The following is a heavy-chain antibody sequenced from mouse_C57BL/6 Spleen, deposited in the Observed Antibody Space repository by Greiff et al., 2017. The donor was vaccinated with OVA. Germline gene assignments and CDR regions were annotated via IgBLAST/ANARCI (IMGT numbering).Heavy chain of an antibody. Sequence: QVQLQQSGAELVRPGASVTLSCKASGYTFTDYEMHWVKQTPVHGLEWIGAIDPETGGTAYNQKFKGKAILTADKSSSTAYMELRSLTSEDSAVYSCSCHYYGSSSYYFDYWGQGTTLTVSS. J-gene: IGHJ2*01. D-gene: IGHD1-1*01. CDR1: GYTFTDYE. CDR2: IDPETGGT. CDR3: SCHYYGSSSYYFDY. V-gene: IGHV1-15*01.